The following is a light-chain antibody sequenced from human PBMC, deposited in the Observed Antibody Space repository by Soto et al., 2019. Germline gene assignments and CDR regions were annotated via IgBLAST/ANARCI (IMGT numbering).Light chain of an antibody. CDR1: LSLLHSNGYYY. J-gene: IGKJ5*01. Sequence: CKYILSLLHSNGYYYLCWYLQTPGQSPQLLIYLGSNRASGVPDRFSCSSSRREHTMKISGVDVDDEALYRSPRPLPSLPFGQGTRLEIK. CDR2: LGS. CDR3: PRPLPSLP. V-gene: IGKV2-28*01.